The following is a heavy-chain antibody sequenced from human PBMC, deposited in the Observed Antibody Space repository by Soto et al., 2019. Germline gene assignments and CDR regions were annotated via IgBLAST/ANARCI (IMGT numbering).Heavy chain of an antibody. J-gene: IGHJ4*02. CDR1: GGSFSGYY. V-gene: IGHV4-34*01. Sequence: PSATLSLTCAVYGGSFSGYYWSWIRQPPGKGLEWIGEINHSGSTNYNPSLKSRVTISVDTSKNQFSLKLSSVTAADTAVYYCARRTVAGTLDYWGQGTLVTVSS. D-gene: IGHD6-19*01. CDR3: ARRTVAGTLDY. CDR2: INHSGST.